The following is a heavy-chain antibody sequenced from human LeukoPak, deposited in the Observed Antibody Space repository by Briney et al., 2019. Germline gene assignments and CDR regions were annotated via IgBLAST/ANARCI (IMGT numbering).Heavy chain of an antibody. Sequence: SETLSLTCTVSVGSISSYYWSWIRQPPRKGLECIGYIYYSGSTNYNPSLKSRVTISVDTSKNQFSLKMSSVTAADTAVYYCARESYFFDYWGQGTLVTVSS. J-gene: IGHJ4*02. CDR3: ARESYFFDY. D-gene: IGHD3-16*02. CDR1: VGSISSYY. CDR2: IYYSGST. V-gene: IGHV4-59*01.